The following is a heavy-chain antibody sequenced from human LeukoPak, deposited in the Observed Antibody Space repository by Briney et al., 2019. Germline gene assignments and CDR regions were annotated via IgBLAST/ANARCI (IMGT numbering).Heavy chain of an antibody. V-gene: IGHV3-21*01. Sequence: PGGSLRLSCAASGFTFSSYSMNWVRQAPGKGLEWVSSISSSSSSIYYADSVKGRFTISRDNAKNSLYLQMNSLRAEDTAVYYCARGSVALDYWGQGTLVTVSS. CDR1: GFTFSSYS. CDR3: ARGSVALDY. D-gene: IGHD4-23*01. J-gene: IGHJ4*02. CDR2: ISSSSSSI.